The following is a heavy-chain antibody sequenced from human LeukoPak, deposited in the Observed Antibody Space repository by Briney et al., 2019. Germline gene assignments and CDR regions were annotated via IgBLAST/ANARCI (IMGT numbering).Heavy chain of an antibody. Sequence: GASVKVSCKASGGTFISYAISWVRQAPGQGLEWMGGIIPIFGTANYAQKFQGRVTITADESTSTAYMELSSLRSEDTAVYYCARDLSSGYYPYWGQGTLVTVSS. CDR2: IIPIFGTA. V-gene: IGHV1-69*13. CDR3: ARDLSSGYYPY. CDR1: GGTFISYA. J-gene: IGHJ4*02. D-gene: IGHD3-22*01.